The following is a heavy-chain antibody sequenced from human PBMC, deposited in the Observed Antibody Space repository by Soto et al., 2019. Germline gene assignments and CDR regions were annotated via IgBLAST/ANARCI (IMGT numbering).Heavy chain of an antibody. V-gene: IGHV3-23*01. CDR2: ISGSGGST. Sequence: GGSLRLSCAASGFTFSSYAMSWVRQAPGKGLEWVSAISGSGGSTYYADSVKGRFTISRDNSKNTLYLRMNSLRAEDTAVYYCAKDPVGPDYYYGMDVWGQGTTVTVSS. CDR3: AKDPVGPDYYYGMDV. CDR1: GFTFSSYA. J-gene: IGHJ6*02.